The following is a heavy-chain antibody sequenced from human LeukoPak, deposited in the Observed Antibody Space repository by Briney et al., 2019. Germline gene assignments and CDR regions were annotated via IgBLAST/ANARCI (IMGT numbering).Heavy chain of an antibody. V-gene: IGHV4-31*03. D-gene: IGHD6-13*01. J-gene: IGHJ5*02. CDR2: IYYSGST. CDR1: GGSISSGGYY. Sequence: SETLSLTCTVSGGSISSGGYYWSWIRQHPGKGLEWIGYIYYSGSTYYNPSLKSRVTISVDTSKNQFSLKLSSVTASDTAVYYCARDPRGSSWYWFDPWGQGTLVTVSS. CDR3: ARDPRGSSWYWFDP.